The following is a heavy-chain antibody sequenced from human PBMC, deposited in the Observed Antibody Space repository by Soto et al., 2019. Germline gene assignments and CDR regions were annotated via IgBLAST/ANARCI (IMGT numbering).Heavy chain of an antibody. CDR2: IIPIFGTA. Sequence: SVKVSCKASGCTFSSYAISWVRQAPGQGLEWMGGIIPIFGTANYAQKFQGRVTITADESTSAAYMELSSLRSEDTAVYYCARDHRRYYDFWSGYYSPHYYYGMDVWGQATTVTVS. CDR3: ARDHRRYYDFWSGYYSPHYYYGMDV. CDR1: GCTFSSYA. J-gene: IGHJ6*02. D-gene: IGHD3-3*01. V-gene: IGHV1-69*13.